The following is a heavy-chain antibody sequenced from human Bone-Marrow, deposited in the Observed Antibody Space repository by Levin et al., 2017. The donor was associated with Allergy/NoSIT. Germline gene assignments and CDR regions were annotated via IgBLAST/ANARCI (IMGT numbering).Heavy chain of an antibody. D-gene: IGHD4-23*01. J-gene: IGHJ6*02. V-gene: IGHV4-39*01. CDR2: IYYSEST. CDR3: GRHDALRDYGGEKYRGAMDV. Sequence: PSETLSLTCTVSGASISTNNYYWGWFRQPPGKGLEWIGSIYYSESTYYTPSLKSRVTISVDTSKNQFSLKVRSVTAADTSVENCGRHDALRDYGGEKYRGAMDVWGQGTTVTVSS. CDR1: GASISTNNYY.